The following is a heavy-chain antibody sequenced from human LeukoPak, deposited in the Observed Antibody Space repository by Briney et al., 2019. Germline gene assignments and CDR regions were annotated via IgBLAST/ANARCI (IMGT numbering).Heavy chain of an antibody. CDR2: IYSGGNT. J-gene: IGHJ4*02. Sequence: GSLRLSCAASGFTVSSNYMNWVRQAPGKGLEWVSVIYSGGNTYHADSVKGRFTISRDNSKNTLYLQMNSLRAEDTAVYYCAKPDAVTIFGVAWGQGTLVTVSS. D-gene: IGHD3-3*01. CDR1: GFTVSSNY. V-gene: IGHV3-53*01. CDR3: AKPDAVTIFGVA.